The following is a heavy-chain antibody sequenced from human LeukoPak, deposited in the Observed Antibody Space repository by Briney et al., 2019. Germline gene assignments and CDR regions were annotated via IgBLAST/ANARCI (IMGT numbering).Heavy chain of an antibody. J-gene: IGHJ5*02. CDR3: ARDPGRIAVAGS. D-gene: IGHD6-19*01. CDR2: IYHSGST. Sequence: PSETLSLTCAVSGYSIGSGYYWGWIRQPPGKGLEWIGSIYHSGSTYYNPSLKSRVTISVDTSKNQFSLKLSSVTAADTAVYYCARDPGRIAVAGSWGQGTLVTVSS. V-gene: IGHV4-38-2*02. CDR1: GYSIGSGYY.